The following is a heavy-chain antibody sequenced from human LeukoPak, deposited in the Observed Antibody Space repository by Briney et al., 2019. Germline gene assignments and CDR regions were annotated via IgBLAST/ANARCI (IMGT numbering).Heavy chain of an antibody. Sequence: GGSLRLSCAASGFTFSSYAMSWVRQAPGKGLEWVSAISGSGGSTYYADSVKGRFTISRDNSKNTLYLQMSSLRAEDTAVYYCANFDYYDSSGTPNPFDYWGQGTLVTVSS. V-gene: IGHV3-23*01. CDR1: GFTFSSYA. CDR3: ANFDYYDSSGTPNPFDY. CDR2: ISGSGGST. D-gene: IGHD3-22*01. J-gene: IGHJ4*02.